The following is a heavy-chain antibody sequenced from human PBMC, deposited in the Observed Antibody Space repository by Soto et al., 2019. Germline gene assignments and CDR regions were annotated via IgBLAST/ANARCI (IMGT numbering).Heavy chain of an antibody. D-gene: IGHD6-19*01. Sequence: GGSRRLSCAASGFTFSSCGMHWVRQAPGRGLEWVAVISYDGSNKYYADSVKGRFTISRDNSKNTLYLQMNSLRAEDTAVYYCAKDPGGQAVALDYWGQGT. CDR3: AKDPGGQAVALDY. V-gene: IGHV3-30*18. CDR1: GFTFSSCG. J-gene: IGHJ4*02. CDR2: ISYDGSNK.